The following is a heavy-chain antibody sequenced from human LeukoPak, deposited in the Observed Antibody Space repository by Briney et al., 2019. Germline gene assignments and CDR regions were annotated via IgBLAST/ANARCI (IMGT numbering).Heavy chain of an antibody. CDR1: GGSISSYY. J-gene: IGHJ6*03. V-gene: IGHV4-4*07. Sequence: PSETLSLTCTVSGGSISSYYWSWIRQPAGKGLEWIGRIYTSGSANYNPSLKSRVTMSVDTSKNQFSLKLSSVTAADTAVYYCARDRVFHLYYTDVWGKGTTVTVSS. CDR3: ARDRVFHLYYTDV. D-gene: IGHD6-13*01. CDR2: IYTSGSA.